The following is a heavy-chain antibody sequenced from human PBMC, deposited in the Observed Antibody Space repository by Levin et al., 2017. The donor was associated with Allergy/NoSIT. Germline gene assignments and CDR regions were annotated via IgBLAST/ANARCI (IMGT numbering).Heavy chain of an antibody. Sequence: GESLKISCKASGYTFTSYAMHWVRQAPGQRLEWMGWINAGNGNTKYSQKFQGRVTITRDTSASTAYMELSSLRSEDTAVYYCARVRSRVLEWLGIWGQGTMVTVSS. V-gene: IGHV1-3*01. J-gene: IGHJ3*02. CDR2: INAGNGNT. D-gene: IGHD3-3*01. CDR1: GYTFTSYA. CDR3: ARVRSRVLEWLGI.